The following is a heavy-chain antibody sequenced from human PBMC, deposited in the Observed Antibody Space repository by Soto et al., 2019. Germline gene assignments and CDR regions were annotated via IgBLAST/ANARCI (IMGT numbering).Heavy chain of an antibody. CDR2: ISAHIGNT. Sequence: ASVKVSCKTSGYTFSNYGINWVRQAPGRGLEWMGWISAHIGNTNYAQKFQGRVTMTTDTSTSTAYMELRSLRSDDTAVYYCARDGYCSDGSCYPWGFDPWGQGTLVTVSS. J-gene: IGHJ5*02. CDR1: GYTFSNYG. CDR3: ARDGYCSDGSCYPWGFDP. V-gene: IGHV1-18*01. D-gene: IGHD2-15*01.